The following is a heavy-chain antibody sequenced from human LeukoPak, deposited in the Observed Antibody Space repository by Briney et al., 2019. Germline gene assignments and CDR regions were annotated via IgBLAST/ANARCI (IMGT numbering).Heavy chain of an antibody. CDR3: ARSWAGMYYPFYYFDY. CDR1: GGSISNTSSY. Sequence: SQTLSLTCSVSGGSISNTSSYWGWIRQTPGKGLEWIAEINHRGTTHYNPSLKSRVNISADTSKNQFSLHLDSVTAADPAVYYCARSWAGMYYPFYYFDYWGQGTLVSVSS. CDR2: INHRGTT. V-gene: IGHV4-39*07. J-gene: IGHJ4*02. D-gene: IGHD1-26*01.